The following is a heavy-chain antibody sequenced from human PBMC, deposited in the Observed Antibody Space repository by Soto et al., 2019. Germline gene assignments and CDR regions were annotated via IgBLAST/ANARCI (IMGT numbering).Heavy chain of an antibody. V-gene: IGHV4-30-4*01. Sequence: SETLSLTCTVSCGSISSGDYYWSWIRQPPGKGLECIGYISYSGSTYYNPSLKSRVNISVDTSKDQFSLKLSSVTAADTAVYYCARYMHSPLLSLSYSDSWGQGTLVTVSS. D-gene: IGHD2-2*01. CDR2: ISYSGST. CDR1: CGSISSGDYY. J-gene: IGHJ4*02. CDR3: ARYMHSPLLSLSYSDS.